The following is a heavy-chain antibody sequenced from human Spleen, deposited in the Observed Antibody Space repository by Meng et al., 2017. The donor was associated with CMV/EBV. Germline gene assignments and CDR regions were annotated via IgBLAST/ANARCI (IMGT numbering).Heavy chain of an antibody. D-gene: IGHD1-14*01. V-gene: IGHV3-21*06. Sequence: GESLKISCTASGFTFSSYSMNWVRQVPGKGLEWVSSISSGGTYISYADSVKGRFTISRDNAKNSLSLQMTGLRAEDTALYYCARDKNLNQYYFDCWGQGTLVTVSS. CDR3: ARDKNLNQYYFDC. CDR1: GFTFSSYS. J-gene: IGHJ4*02. CDR2: ISSGGTYI.